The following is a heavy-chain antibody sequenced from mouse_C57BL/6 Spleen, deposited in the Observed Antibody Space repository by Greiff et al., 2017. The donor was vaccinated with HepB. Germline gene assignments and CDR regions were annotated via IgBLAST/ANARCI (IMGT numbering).Heavy chain of an antibody. D-gene: IGHD4-1*02. CDR2: ISSGGSYT. CDR3: ARSQLGQFGY. J-gene: IGHJ2*01. CDR1: GFTFSSYG. Sequence: EVQLVESGGDLVKPGGSLQLSCAASGFTFSSYGLSWVRQTPDKRLEWVATISSGGSYTYYPDSVKGRFTISRDNAKNTLYLQMSSLKSEDTAMYYCARSQLGQFGYWGQGTTLTVSS. V-gene: IGHV5-6*01.